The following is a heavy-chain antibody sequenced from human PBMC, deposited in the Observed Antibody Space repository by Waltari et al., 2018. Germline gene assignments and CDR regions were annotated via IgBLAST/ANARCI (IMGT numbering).Heavy chain of an antibody. CDR3: ARDRVTGSSGAFNV. V-gene: IGHV4-38-2*02. D-gene: IGHD6-6*01. CDR1: GFSLSSGYY. CDR2: IYDSGNT. Sequence: QVQLRESGPGLVKPSETLSLSCAVSGFSLSSGYYWGWIRQPPGKGLEWIGSIYDSGNTYYNPSLKSRVTMSIDTSKNQCSLRVNSATAADTAVYYCARDRVTGSSGAFNVWGQGTMVTVSS. J-gene: IGHJ3*01.